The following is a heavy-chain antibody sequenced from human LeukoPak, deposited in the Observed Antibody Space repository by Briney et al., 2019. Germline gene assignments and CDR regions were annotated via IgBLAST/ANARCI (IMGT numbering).Heavy chain of an antibody. CDR1: GFTVSSNY. V-gene: IGHV3-11*04. J-gene: IGHJ2*01. Sequence: PGGSLRLSCAASGFTVSSNYMNWIRQAPGKGLEWVAYITSSDSPIYYADSVKGRFTISRDTAKNSVDLQMNSLRAEDTAVYYCAREGIAAAGAWYFDLWGRGTLVTVSS. D-gene: IGHD6-13*01. CDR2: ITSSDSPI. CDR3: AREGIAAAGAWYFDL.